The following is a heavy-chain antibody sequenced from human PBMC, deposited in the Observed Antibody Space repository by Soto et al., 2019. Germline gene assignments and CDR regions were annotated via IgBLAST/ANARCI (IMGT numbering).Heavy chain of an antibody. Sequence: GSLRLSCAASGFTFSSYAMHWVRQAPGKGLEWVAVISYDGSNKYYADSVKGRFTISRDNSKNTLYLQMNSLRAEDTAVYYCARDRDYCSGGSCYPVWYFDYWGQGTLVTVSS. D-gene: IGHD2-15*01. V-gene: IGHV3-30-3*01. CDR1: GFTFSSYA. CDR3: ARDRDYCSGGSCYPVWYFDY. J-gene: IGHJ4*02. CDR2: ISYDGSNK.